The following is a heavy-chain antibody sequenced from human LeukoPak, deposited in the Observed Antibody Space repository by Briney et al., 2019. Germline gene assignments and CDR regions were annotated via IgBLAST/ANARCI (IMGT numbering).Heavy chain of an antibody. CDR3: ARGHAGGYSGSYYGY. V-gene: IGHV3-30*03. D-gene: IGHD1-26*01. CDR2: ISFDGKTK. Sequence: PGGSLRLSCAASGFTFSSYGMHWVRQAPGKGLEWVAAISFDGKTKYYTDSVKGRFTISRDNSKNTLYLQMNSLRAEDTAVYYCARGHAGGYSGSYYGYWGQGTLVTVSS. CDR1: GFTFSSYG. J-gene: IGHJ4*02.